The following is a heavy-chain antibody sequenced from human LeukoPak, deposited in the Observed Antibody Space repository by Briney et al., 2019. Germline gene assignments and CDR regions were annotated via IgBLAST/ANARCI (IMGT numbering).Heavy chain of an antibody. CDR2: ISGSGGST. D-gene: IGHD6-19*01. J-gene: IGHJ4*02. CDR3: AKAPERIAVAGYFDY. V-gene: IGHV3-23*01. CDR1: GFPFISYA. Sequence: GGSLRLSCAASGFPFISYAMSWVRQAPGKGLEWVSAISGSGGSTYYADSVKGRFTISRDNSKNTLYLQMNSLRAEDTAVYYCAKAPERIAVAGYFDYWGQGTLVTVSS.